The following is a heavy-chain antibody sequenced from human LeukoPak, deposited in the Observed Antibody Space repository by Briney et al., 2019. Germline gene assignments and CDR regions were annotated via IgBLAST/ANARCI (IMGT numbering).Heavy chain of an antibody. J-gene: IGHJ4*02. CDR3: AKTFGGVIVQYYFDY. Sequence: GRSLRLSCAASGFTFSSYGMHWVRQAPGKGLEWVAVISYDGSNKYYADSVKGRFTISRGNSKNTLYLQMNSLRAEDTAVYYCAKTFGGVIVQYYFDYWGQGTLVTVSS. CDR1: GFTFSSYG. CDR2: ISYDGSNK. D-gene: IGHD3-16*02. V-gene: IGHV3-30*18.